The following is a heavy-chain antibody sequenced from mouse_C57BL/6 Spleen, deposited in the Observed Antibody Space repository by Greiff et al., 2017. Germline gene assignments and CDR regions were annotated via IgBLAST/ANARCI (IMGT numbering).Heavy chain of an antibody. CDR1: GYTFTSYW. CDR2: INPSNGGT. CDR3: ASPIYYDYGFAY. V-gene: IGHV1-53*01. Sequence: QVQLKQPGTELVKPGASVKLSCKASGYTFTSYWMHWVKQRPGQGLEWIGNINPSNGGTNYNEKFKSKATLTVDKSSSTAYMQLSSLTSEDSAVYYCASPIYYDYGFAYWGQGTLVTVSA. J-gene: IGHJ3*01. D-gene: IGHD2-4*01.